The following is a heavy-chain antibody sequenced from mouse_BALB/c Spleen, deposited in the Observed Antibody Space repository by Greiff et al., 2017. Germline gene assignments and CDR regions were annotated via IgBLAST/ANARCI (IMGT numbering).Heavy chain of an antibody. CDR2: IRNKANGYTT. D-gene: IGHD2-14*01. CDR3: AREYDGRYYAMDY. V-gene: IGHV7-3*02. Sequence: EVKVEESGGGLVQPGGSLRLSCATSGFTFTDYYMSWVRQPPGKALEWLGFIRNKANGYTTEYSASLKGRFTISRDNSQSILYLQMNTLRAEDSATYYCAREYDGRYYAMDYWGQGTSVTVSS. J-gene: IGHJ4*01. CDR1: GFTFTDYY.